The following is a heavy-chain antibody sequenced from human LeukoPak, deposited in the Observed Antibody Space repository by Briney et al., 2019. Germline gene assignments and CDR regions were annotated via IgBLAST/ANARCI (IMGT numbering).Heavy chain of an antibody. J-gene: IGHJ1*01. CDR3: ASRSSSWYEYFQH. CDR2: IYCSGST. Sequence: SETLSLTCTVSGGSISSSSYYWGWIRQPPGKGLEWIGSIYCSGSTYYNPSLKSRVTISVDTSKNQFSLKLSSVTAADTAVYYCASRSSSWYEYFQHWGQGTLVTVSS. V-gene: IGHV4-39*01. D-gene: IGHD6-13*01. CDR1: GGSISSSSYY.